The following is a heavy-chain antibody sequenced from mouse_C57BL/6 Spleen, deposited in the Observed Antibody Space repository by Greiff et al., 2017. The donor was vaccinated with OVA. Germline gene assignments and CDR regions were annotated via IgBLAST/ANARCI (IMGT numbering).Heavy chain of an antibody. CDR3: ARRGDDWYFDV. CDR1: GYTFTDYY. Sequence: VQLQQSGPELVKPGASVKISCKASGYTFTDYYMNWVKQSHGKSLEWIGDINPNNGGTSYNQKFKGKATLTVDKSSSTAYMELRSLTSEDSAVYYCARRGDDWYFDVWGTGTTVTVAS. CDR2: INPNNGGT. V-gene: IGHV1-26*01. D-gene: IGHD3-3*01. J-gene: IGHJ1*03.